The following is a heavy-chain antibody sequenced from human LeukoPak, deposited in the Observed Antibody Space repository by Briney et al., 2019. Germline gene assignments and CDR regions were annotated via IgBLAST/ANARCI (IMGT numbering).Heavy chain of an antibody. V-gene: IGHV4-61*02. D-gene: IGHD6-6*01. CDR2: IYTSGST. J-gene: IGHJ4*02. CDR3: AREGPSTLVGGSYFDY. Sequence: SETPSLTCTVSGGSISSGSYYWSWIRQPAGKGLEWIGRIYTSGSTNYNPSLKSRVTISVDTSKNQFSLKLSSVTAADTAVYYCAREGPSTLVGGSYFDYWGQGTLVTVSS. CDR1: GGSISSGSYY.